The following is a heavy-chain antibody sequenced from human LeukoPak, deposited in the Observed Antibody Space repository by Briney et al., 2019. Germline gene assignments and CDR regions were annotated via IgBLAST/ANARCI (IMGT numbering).Heavy chain of an antibody. Sequence: SETLSLTCTVSGGSISDYYWSWIRQPPGKGLEWIGYIYYSGSTNYNPSLKSRVTISVDTSKNQFSLKLSSVTAADTAVYYCARAVDTAMADWGQGTLVTVSS. CDR1: GGSISDYY. CDR2: IYYSGST. J-gene: IGHJ4*02. V-gene: IGHV4-59*01. D-gene: IGHD5-18*01. CDR3: ARAVDTAMAD.